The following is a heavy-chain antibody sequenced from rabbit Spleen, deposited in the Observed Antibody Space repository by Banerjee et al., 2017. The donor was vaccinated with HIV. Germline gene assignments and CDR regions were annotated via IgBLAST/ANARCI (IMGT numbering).Heavy chain of an antibody. CDR1: GFTLSSYW. D-gene: IGHD2-1*01. CDR3: ARDPTDYGGYGHDL. Sequence: QSLEESGGDLVKPGASLTLSCKASGFTLSSYWMCWVRQAPGKGLEWIVCITASSGSTHYASWAKGRFTISKTSSTTVTLQMTSLTAADTATYFCARDPTDYGGYGHDLWGPGTLVTVS. V-gene: IGHV1S40*01. J-gene: IGHJ4*01. CDR2: ITASSGST.